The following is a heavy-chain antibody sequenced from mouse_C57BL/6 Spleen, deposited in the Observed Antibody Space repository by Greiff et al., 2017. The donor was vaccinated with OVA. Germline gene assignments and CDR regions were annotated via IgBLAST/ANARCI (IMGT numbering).Heavy chain of an antibody. CDR1: GYSFTSYY. J-gene: IGHJ1*03. Sequence: VQLQQSGPELVKPGASVKISCKASGYSFTSYYIHWVKQRPGQGLEWIGWIYPGSGNTKYNEKFKGKATLTADTSSSTAYMQLSSLTSEDSAVYYCARVLPPSFDVWGTGTTVTVAS. CDR2: IYPGSGNT. CDR3: ARVLPPSFDV. D-gene: IGHD1-1*01. V-gene: IGHV1-66*01.